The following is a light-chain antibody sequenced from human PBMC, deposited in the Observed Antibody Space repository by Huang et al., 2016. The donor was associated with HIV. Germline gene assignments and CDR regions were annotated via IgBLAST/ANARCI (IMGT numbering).Light chain of an antibody. J-gene: IGKJ4*01. CDR3: QQYNNWHLT. CDR1: QSVSTN. CDR2: GAT. Sequence: IVMTQPPATLPVSPGGRATLSCRASQSVSTNLAWYQQKPGQAPRLISYGATTKATGVPARFSGSGSGTDFTLTINILHAEDFGIYYCQQYNNWHLTFGGGTKV. V-gene: IGKV3-15*01.